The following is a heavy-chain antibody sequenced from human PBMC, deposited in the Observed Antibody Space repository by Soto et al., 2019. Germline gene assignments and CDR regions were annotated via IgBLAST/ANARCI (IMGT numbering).Heavy chain of an antibody. V-gene: IGHV3-30-3*01. CDR1: GFTFSSYA. CDR3: ARDWWEQQLPFDY. Sequence: QAGGSLRLSCAASGFTFSSYAVHWVRQAPGKGLEWVAVISYDGSNKYYADSVKGRFTISRDNSKNTLYLQMNSLRAEDTAVYYCARDWWEQQLPFDYWGQGTLVTVSS. J-gene: IGHJ4*02. D-gene: IGHD6-13*01. CDR2: ISYDGSNK.